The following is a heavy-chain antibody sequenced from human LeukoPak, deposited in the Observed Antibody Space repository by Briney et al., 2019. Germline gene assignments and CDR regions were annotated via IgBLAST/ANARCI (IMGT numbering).Heavy chain of an antibody. CDR1: GGSISSYY. Sequence: SEILSLTCTASGGSISSYYWSWIRIRQPAGKGLEWIGRIHSSGNTNYNPSLKGRVTMSVDTSKNQFSLSLTSVTAADTAVYYCARTTAHWYFDLWGRGTLVSVSS. V-gene: IGHV4-4*07. CDR2: IHSSGNT. CDR3: ARTTAHWYFDL. D-gene: IGHD2-21*02. J-gene: IGHJ2*01.